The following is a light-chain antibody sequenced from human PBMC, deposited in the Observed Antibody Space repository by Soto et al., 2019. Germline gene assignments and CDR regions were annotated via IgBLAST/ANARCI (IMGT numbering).Light chain of an antibody. J-gene: IGKJ3*01. CDR3: MQALQTPRT. V-gene: IGKV2-28*01. CDR2: LGS. CDR1: QSLLYSNGYNY. Sequence: DIVMTQSPLSLPVTSGEPASISCRSSQSLLYSNGYNYLDWYLQKPGQSPQLLIYLGSNRASGVPDRFSGSGSGTDFTLKISRVEAEDVGVYYCMQALQTPRTFGPGTKVDIK.